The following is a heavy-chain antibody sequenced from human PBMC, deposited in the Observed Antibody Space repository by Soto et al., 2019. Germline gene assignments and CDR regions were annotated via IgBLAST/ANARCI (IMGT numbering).Heavy chain of an antibody. CDR1: GFTFSSYG. V-gene: IGHV3-30*18. J-gene: IGHJ4*02. CDR3: AKDRYGDAGFFDY. Sequence: GGSLRLSCAASGFTFSSYGMHWVRQAPGKGLEWVAVISYDENNKYYADSVKGRFTISRDNSKNTLYLQMNSLRADDTAVYYCAKDRYGDAGFFDYWGQGTLVTVSS. D-gene: IGHD4-17*01. CDR2: ISYDENNK.